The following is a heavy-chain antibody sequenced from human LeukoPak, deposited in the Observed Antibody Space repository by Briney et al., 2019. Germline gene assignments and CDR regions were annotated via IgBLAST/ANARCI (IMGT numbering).Heavy chain of an antibody. CDR2: INPNSGGT. D-gene: IGHD4-17*01. Sequence: ASVKVSCKASGYTFTGYYMLWVRQAPGQGLEWMGRINPNSGGTNYAQKFQGRVTMTRDTSISTAYMELSRLRSDDTAVYYCARDQVDHYGDYSLDYWGQGTLVTVSS. V-gene: IGHV1-2*06. CDR3: ARDQVDHYGDYSLDY. J-gene: IGHJ4*02. CDR1: GYTFTGYY.